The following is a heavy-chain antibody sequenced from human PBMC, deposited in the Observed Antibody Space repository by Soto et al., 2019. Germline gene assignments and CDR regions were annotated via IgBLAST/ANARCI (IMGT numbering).Heavy chain of an antibody. CDR3: ARNSYCSGGSCFWEFGWFDP. CDR2: ISAYNGNT. CDR1: CYTFTSYG. Sequence: SSVKVSCKASCYTFTSYGISWVRQAPGQGLEWMGWISAYNGNTNYAQKLQGRVTMTTDTSTSTAYMELRSLRSDDTAVYYCARNSYCSGGSCFWEFGWFDPWGQGTLVTVSS. J-gene: IGHJ5*02. V-gene: IGHV1-18*01. D-gene: IGHD2-15*01.